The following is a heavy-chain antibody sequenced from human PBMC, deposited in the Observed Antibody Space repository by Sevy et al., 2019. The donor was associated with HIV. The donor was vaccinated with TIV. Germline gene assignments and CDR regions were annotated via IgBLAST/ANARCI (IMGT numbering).Heavy chain of an antibody. J-gene: IGHJ6*02. CDR3: ARGSREGLQERLIGFDV. CDR1: GGSVTDHS. Sequence: SETLSLTCVVYGGSVTDHSWSWIRQPPGWGLEWIGEINDRENINYNPSLKSRVTLSLDTSRWQLSLKLKSVTAADTARYYCARGSREGLQERLIGFDVWGQGTTVTVSS. CDR2: INDRENI. V-gene: IGHV4-34*01. D-gene: IGHD3-3*01.